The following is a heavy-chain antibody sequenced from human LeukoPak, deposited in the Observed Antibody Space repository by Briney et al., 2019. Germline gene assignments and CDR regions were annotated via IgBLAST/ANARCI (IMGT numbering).Heavy chain of an antibody. Sequence: GGSLRLSCAASGFTFSSYGMHWIRQAPGKGLEWVAFIRYDGSNKYYADSVKGRFTISRDNSKNTLYLQMNSLRAEDTAVYYCAKGYYGSGSYYNGDTDYWGQGTLVTVSS. CDR2: IRYDGSNK. V-gene: IGHV3-30*02. J-gene: IGHJ4*02. D-gene: IGHD3-10*01. CDR3: AKGYYGSGSYYNGDTDY. CDR1: GFTFSSYG.